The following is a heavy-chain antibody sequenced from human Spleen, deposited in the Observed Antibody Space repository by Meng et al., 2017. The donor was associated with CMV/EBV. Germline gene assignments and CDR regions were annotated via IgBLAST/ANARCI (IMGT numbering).Heavy chain of an antibody. D-gene: IGHD1-14*01. CDR2: IYSGGST. V-gene: IGHV3-53*01. CDR1: GFTVSSNY. Sequence: GESLKISCAASGFTVSSNYMSWVRQAPGKGLEWVSVIYSGGSTYHADSVKGRFTISRDNSKNTLYLQMNSLRAEDTAVYYCARVNGYKVSMDVWGQGTTVTVSS. CDR3: ARVNGYKVSMDV. J-gene: IGHJ6*02.